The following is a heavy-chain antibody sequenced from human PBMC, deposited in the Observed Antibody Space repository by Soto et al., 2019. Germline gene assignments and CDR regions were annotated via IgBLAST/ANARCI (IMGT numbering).Heavy chain of an antibody. V-gene: IGHV4-34*01. D-gene: IGHD3-10*01. Sequence: SETLSLTCAVYGGSFSGYYWSWIRQPPGKGLEWIGEINHSGSTNYNPSLKSRVTISVDTSKNQFSLKLSSVTAADTAVFYCARARVWFGEILNWFDPWGQGTLVTVS. CDR2: INHSGST. CDR1: GGSFSGYY. CDR3: ARARVWFGEILNWFDP. J-gene: IGHJ5*02.